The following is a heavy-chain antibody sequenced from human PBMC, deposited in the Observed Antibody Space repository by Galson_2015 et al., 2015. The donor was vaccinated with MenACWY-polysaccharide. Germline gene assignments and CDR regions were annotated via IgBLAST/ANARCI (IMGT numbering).Heavy chain of an antibody. D-gene: IGHD3-10*01. Sequence: SLRLSCAASGFTFSCYAMNWVRQAPGKGLEWVSTISGSGGRTNYADSVKGRFTISRDNSKNTLYLQMNSLRAEDTAVYYCAKRGVYGSGTFYTNNWFDPWGQGTLVTVSS. CDR2: ISGSGGRT. CDR1: GFTFSCYA. J-gene: IGHJ5*02. V-gene: IGHV3-23*01. CDR3: AKRGVYGSGTFYTNNWFDP.